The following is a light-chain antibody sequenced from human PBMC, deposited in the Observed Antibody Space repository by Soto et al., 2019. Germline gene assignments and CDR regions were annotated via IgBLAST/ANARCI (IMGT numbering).Light chain of an antibody. CDR1: QSISSW. J-gene: IGKJ1*01. CDR3: QQYNTYPWT. Sequence: DIQMTQSPSTLSASVGDRVAITCRASQSISSWLAWYQQKPGKAPKLLIYKASSLESGAPSRFSGSGSGTEFTLTISSLQLDDFATYYCQQYNTYPWTFGQGTKVEIK. CDR2: KAS. V-gene: IGKV1-5*03.